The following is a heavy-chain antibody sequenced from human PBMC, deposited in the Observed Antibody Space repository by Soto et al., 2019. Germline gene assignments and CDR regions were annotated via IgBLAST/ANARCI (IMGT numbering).Heavy chain of an antibody. CDR3: ATMGTPATGLDYVAY. Sequence: QVQLQESGPGLVKPSQPLSLTCTVAGGSISSGNYYWSCIRQPPGNGLEWMGFISYSGSTHYNASLKRRVTITVETAKNRFSLNLSCVTAADTAVYYCATMGTPATGLDYVAYWGKGTLVTFAS. D-gene: IGHD2-15*01. V-gene: IGHV4-30-4*01. CDR1: GGSISSGNYY. CDR2: ISYSGST. J-gene: IGHJ4*02.